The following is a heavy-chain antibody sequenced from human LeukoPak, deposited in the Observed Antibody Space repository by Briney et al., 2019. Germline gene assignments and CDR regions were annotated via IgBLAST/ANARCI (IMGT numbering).Heavy chain of an antibody. D-gene: IGHD3-16*01. CDR1: GITVSSNY. V-gene: IGHV3-66*01. CDR2: IYSGGST. CDR3: ARAVGAYYFDY. Sequence: TGGSLRLSCAGTGITVSSNYMSWVRQAPGKGLEWVSVIYSGGSTYYAGSVKGRFTISRDNSKNTLYLQMNSLRAGDTAVYYCARAVGAYYFDYWGQGTLVTVSS. J-gene: IGHJ4*02.